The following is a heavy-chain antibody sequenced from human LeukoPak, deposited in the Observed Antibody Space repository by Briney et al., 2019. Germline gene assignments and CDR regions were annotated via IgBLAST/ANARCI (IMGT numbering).Heavy chain of an antibody. V-gene: IGHV3-23*01. CDR2: IAGRGDVT. D-gene: IGHD6-19*01. Sequence: PGGSLRLSCAACGFTFRSYAMNWVRLAPGKGLEWVSSIAGRGDVTYSADSVKGRFTISRDNSKNTLYLQMSSLRAEDTAVYHCAREDQSGGFYGLDYWGQGTLVTVSS. CDR1: GFTFRSYA. CDR3: AREDQSGGFYGLDY. J-gene: IGHJ4*02.